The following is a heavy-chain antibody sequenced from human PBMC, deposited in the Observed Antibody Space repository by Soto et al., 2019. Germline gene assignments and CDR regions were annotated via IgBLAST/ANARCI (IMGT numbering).Heavy chain of an antibody. CDR1: GFTFDTYG. CDR3: ARADCTGAYCYSWPFNYGVDV. V-gene: IGHV3-33*01. CDR2: IWYDGSNK. D-gene: IGHD2-15*01. Sequence: QVQLVESVGGVVQPGGSLRLSCTTSGFTFDTYGMHWVRQAPGKGLEWVAIIWYDGSNKYYADSVKGRFTISRDNSKNTLYLQMNSLRAEDTAVYYCARADCTGAYCYSWPFNYGVDVWGQGTTVTVSS. J-gene: IGHJ6*02.